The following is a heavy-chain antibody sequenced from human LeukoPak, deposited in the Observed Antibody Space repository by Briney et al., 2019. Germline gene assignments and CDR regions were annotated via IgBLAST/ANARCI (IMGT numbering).Heavy chain of an antibody. CDR3: AKYIGAAGRDAFDV. J-gene: IGHJ3*01. CDR2: ISGSGGST. D-gene: IGHD6-13*01. Sequence: SGGSLRLSCAASGFAFSSYAMSWVRQAPGKGLEWVSAISGSGGSTYYADSVKGRFTISRDNSKNTLYLQMNSLRAEDTAVYYCAKYIGAAGRDAFDVWGQGTMVTVSS. CDR1: GFAFSSYA. V-gene: IGHV3-23*01.